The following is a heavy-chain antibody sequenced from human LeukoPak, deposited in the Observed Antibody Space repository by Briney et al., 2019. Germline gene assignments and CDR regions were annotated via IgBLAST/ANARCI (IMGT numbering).Heavy chain of an antibody. CDR2: IGSPGNT. D-gene: IGHD6-19*01. J-gene: IGHJ3*02. V-gene: IGHV3-13*04. CDR3: ARGWGTSGWYVPTI. Sequence: GGSLRLSCAASGFTFSSYDMHSVRQATGKGLEWVSTIGSPGNTYYPGSVKGRFTISRENAKNSLYLQMNSLRAGDTAVYYCARGWGTSGWYVPTIWGQGTMVTVSS. CDR1: GFTFSSYD.